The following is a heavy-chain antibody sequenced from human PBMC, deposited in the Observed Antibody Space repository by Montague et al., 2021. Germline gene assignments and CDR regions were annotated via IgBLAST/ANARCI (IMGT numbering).Heavy chain of an antibody. Sequence: SETLSLTCAVYGGSLSGYIWNWIRQPPGRGLEWIGQISHTGSTSYNPSLKSRVTMSVDTSENHVSLRLSAATAADTAVYYCTRVEVAVTGIDYWGQGALVTVSS. CDR3: TRVEVAVTGIDY. D-gene: IGHD6-19*01. CDR1: GGSLSGYI. J-gene: IGHJ4*02. CDR2: ISHTGST. V-gene: IGHV4-34*01.